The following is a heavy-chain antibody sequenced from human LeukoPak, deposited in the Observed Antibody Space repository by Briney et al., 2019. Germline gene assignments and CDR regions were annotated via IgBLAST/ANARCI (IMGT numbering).Heavy chain of an antibody. V-gene: IGHV3-7*01. CDR2: IKQDGSEK. CDR3: VSLYTSSWYGLPEDWFDP. D-gene: IGHD2-2*01. CDR1: RFTFSSYW. J-gene: IGHJ5*02. Sequence: GGSLRLSCAASRFTFSSYWMSWVRQAPGKGLEWVANIKQDGSEKYYVDSVKGRFTISKDNAKSSLYLQMKSLRAEDTAVYYCVSLYTSSWYGLPEDWFDPWGQGTLVSVSS.